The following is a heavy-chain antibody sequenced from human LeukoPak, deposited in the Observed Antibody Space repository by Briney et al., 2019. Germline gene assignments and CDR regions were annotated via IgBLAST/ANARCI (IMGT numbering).Heavy chain of an antibody. CDR2: IYSDNT. CDR1: GFTVSTNS. V-gene: IGHV3-53*01. J-gene: IGHJ4*02. D-gene: IGHD1-26*01. CDR3: AKFSGSYYGRDQFDY. Sequence: GGSLRLSCTVSGFTVSTNSMSWVRQAPGKGLEWVSFIYSDNTHYSDSVKGRFTISRDNSKNTLYLQMNSLRAEDTAVYYCAKFSGSYYGRDQFDYWGQGTLVTVSS.